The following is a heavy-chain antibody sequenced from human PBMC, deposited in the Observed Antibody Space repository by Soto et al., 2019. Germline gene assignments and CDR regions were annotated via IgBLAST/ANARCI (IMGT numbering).Heavy chain of an antibody. CDR3: AREYTAWPLAYGLDV. J-gene: IGHJ6*02. V-gene: IGHV3-21*01. Sequence: GGSLRLSCVGSGFTFSTYSINWVRQAPGEGLEWVSSISSRSDIYYADSVKGRFTISRDNAKNSVSLQMNSLRAEDTAVYYCAREYTAWPLAYGLDVWGQGTTVTVSS. CDR2: ISSRSDI. D-gene: IGHD2-2*02. CDR1: GFTFSTYS.